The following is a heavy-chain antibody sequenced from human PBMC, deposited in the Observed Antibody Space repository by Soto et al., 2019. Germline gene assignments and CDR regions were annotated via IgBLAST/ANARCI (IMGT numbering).Heavy chain of an antibody. J-gene: IGHJ3*01. CDR1: GFTFDNYA. D-gene: IGHD3-22*01. CDR2: ISYSGGMT. Sequence: EVQLLESGGGLAQPGGSLRLSCAASGFTFDNYAMSWVRQAPGKGLEWVAVISYSGGMTYYADSVRGRFTNSRDNSKNTLYLQMNSLRAEDTAVYYCARCYDTSGYPEIDAFALWGQGTMVTVSA. V-gene: IGHV3-23*01. CDR3: ARCYDTSGYPEIDAFAL.